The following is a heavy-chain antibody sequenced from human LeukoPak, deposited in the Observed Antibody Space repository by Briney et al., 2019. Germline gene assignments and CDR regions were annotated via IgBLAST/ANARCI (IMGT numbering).Heavy chain of an antibody. J-gene: IGHJ4*02. Sequence: PGGSLRLSCAASGFTVISNYMSWVRQAPGKGLEWVSVIYSGGGTYYADSVKGRFTISRDNSKNTQYLQMNSLRAEDTAVYYCARDSPESDSFAYDYWGQGTLVTVSS. CDR1: GFTVISNY. V-gene: IGHV3-53*01. CDR3: ARDSPESDSFAYDY. D-gene: IGHD1-14*01. CDR2: IYSGGGT.